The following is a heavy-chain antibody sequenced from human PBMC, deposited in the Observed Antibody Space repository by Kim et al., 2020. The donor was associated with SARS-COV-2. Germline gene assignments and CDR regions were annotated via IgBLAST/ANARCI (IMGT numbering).Heavy chain of an antibody. CDR2: IWYDGSNK. CDR3: ARELAGGFADPDAFDI. D-gene: IGHD3-10*01. J-gene: IGHJ3*02. Sequence: GGSLRLSCAASGFTFSSYGMHWVRQAPGKGLEWVAVIWYDGSNKYYADSVKGRFTISRDNSKNTLYLQMNSLRAEDTAVYYCARELAGGFADPDAFDIWGQGTMVTVSS. CDR1: GFTFSSYG. V-gene: IGHV3-33*01.